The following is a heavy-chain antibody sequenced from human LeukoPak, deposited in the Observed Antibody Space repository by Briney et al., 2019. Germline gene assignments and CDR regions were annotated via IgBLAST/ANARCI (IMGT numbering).Heavy chain of an antibody. V-gene: IGHV1-2*02. J-gene: IGHJ4*02. D-gene: IGHD3-3*01. CDR1: GYTFTGYY. CDR2: INPNSGGT. CDR3: ARETIFGVVYDY. Sequence: ASVKVSCKASGYTFTGYYMRWVRQAPGQGLEWMGWINPNSGGTNYAQKFQGRVTMTRDTSISTAYMELSRLRSDDTAVYYCARETIFGVVYDYWGQGTLVTVSS.